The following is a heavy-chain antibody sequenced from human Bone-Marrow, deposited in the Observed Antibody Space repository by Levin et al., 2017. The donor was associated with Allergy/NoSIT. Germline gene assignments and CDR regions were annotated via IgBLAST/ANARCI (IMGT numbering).Heavy chain of an antibody. D-gene: IGHD3-3*01. J-gene: IGHJ5*02. CDR2: IYYSGST. CDR1: GGSISSYY. Sequence: SETLSLTCTVSGGSISSYYWSWIRQPPGKGLEWIGYIYYSGSTNYNPSLKSRVTISVDTSKNQFSLKLSSVTAADTAVYYCARGVTIFGVVIQTYPRWFDPWGQGTLVTVSS. CDR3: ARGVTIFGVVIQTYPRWFDP. V-gene: IGHV4-59*01.